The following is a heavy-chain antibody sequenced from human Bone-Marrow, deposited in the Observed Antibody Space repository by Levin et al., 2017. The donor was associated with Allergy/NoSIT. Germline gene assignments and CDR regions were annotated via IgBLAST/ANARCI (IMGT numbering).Heavy chain of an antibody. V-gene: IGHV3-30*04. CDR1: GFPFNNYA. D-gene: IGHD1-7*01. CDR2: VSYDGEYK. CDR3: VRGVTGSTLDY. Sequence: PGGSLRLSCSASGFPFNNYAIHWVRQAPGKGLKWVSLVSYDGEYKYYADSVMGRFTISRDTSKATVHLHMDRLTTDDTAIYYCVRGVTGSTLDYWGQGTLVTVSS. J-gene: IGHJ4*02.